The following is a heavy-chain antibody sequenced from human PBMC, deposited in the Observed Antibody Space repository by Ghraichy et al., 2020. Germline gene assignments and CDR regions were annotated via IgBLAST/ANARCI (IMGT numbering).Heavy chain of an antibody. D-gene: IGHD4-17*01. J-gene: IGHJ4*02. CDR1: GGSIRSAGYY. CDR2: IYYTGST. V-gene: IGHV4-31*03. Sequence: SQTLSLTCTVSGGSIRSAGYYWTWIRQYQHPGKSLEWIGNIYYTGSTDYNPSLKSRLAISVDTSKNQFSLNLGSVTAADTAVYYCATNYGDYAKSVFDYWGQGTLVTVSS. CDR3: ATNYGDYAKSVFDY.